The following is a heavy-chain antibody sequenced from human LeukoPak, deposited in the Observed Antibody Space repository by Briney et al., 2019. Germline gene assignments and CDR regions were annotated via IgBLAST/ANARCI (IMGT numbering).Heavy chain of an antibody. V-gene: IGHV6-1*01. D-gene: IGHD6-19*01. CDR2: TYYRSKWYN. CDR3: ARDVRTSGWYTFDY. CDR1: GDSVSSRNGA. J-gene: IGHJ4*02. Sequence: SQTLSLTCAISGDSVSSRNGAWNWLRQSPSRGLEWLGRTYYRSKWYNEYALSVQGRITINPDTSKNQFSLQLTSVTPEDTAVYCCARDVRTSGWYTFDYWGQGTVVTVSS.